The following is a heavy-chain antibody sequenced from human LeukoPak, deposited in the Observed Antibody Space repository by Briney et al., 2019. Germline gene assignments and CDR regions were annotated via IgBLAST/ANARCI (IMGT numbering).Heavy chain of an antibody. V-gene: IGHV3-53*01. D-gene: IGHD3-10*01. J-gene: IGHJ4*02. CDR2: IYSGGST. Sequence: PGRSLRLSCAASGFTVSSNYMSWVRQAPGKGLEWVSVIYSGGSTYYADSVKGRFTISRDNSKNTLYLQMNSLRAEDTAVYYCARDLGYGSGSFDYWGQGTLVTVSS. CDR3: ARDLGYGSGSFDY. CDR1: GFTVSSNY.